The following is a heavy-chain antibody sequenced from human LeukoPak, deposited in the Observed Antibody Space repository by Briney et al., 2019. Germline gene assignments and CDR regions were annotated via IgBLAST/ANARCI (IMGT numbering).Heavy chain of an antibody. J-gene: IGHJ4*02. CDR3: ATVDIVATIKGANSFFDY. CDR2: FYPEDGET. CDR1: EDTLPEFS. D-gene: IGHD5-12*01. V-gene: IGHV1-24*01. Sequence: GASVKVSCKVSEDTLPEFSMHWVRQAPGKGLEWMGSFYPEDGETIYAQKFQGRVTMTEDTSTDTACMELSSLRSEDTAVYYCATVDIVATIKGANSFFDYWGQGTLVTVSS.